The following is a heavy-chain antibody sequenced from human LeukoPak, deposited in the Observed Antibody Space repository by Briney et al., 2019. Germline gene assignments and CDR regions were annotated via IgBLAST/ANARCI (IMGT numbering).Heavy chain of an antibody. CDR2: INPNSGGT. J-gene: IGHJ4*02. V-gene: IGHV1-2*02. D-gene: IGHD1-26*01. CDR1: GYTFTGYY. Sequence: ASVKASCKASGYTFTGYYMHWVRQAPGQGLEGMGWINPNSGGTNYAQKFQGRVTMTRDTSISTAYMELSRLRSDDTAVYYCARDRYSGGSYYEALYWGQGTLVTVSS. CDR3: ARDRYSGGSYYEALY.